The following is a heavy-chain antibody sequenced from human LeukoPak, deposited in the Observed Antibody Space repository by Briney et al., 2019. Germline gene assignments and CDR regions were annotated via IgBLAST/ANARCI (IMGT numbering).Heavy chain of an antibody. J-gene: IGHJ4*02. CDR3: ARGNKARYSWNHGWDY. Sequence: SETLSLTCAVYGGSFSGYYWSWIRQPPGKGLEWIGEISHSGSTNYNPSLKSRVTISVDTSKNQFSLKLSSVTAADTAVYYCARGNKARYSWNHGWDYWGQGTLVTVSS. CDR2: ISHSGST. CDR1: GGSFSGYY. V-gene: IGHV4-34*01. D-gene: IGHD1-20*01.